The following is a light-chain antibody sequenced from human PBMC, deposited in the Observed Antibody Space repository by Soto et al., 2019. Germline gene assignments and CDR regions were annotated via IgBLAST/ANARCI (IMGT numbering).Light chain of an antibody. CDR1: QSVSSNY. Sequence: EIVLTQSPGTLSLSPGERATLSCRASQSVSSNYLAWYQQEPGQAPRLLIYGASSRATGIPDRFSGSGSGTDFTLTISRLEPEDFAVYYCQQYGSSPWTFGQGTKVEIK. CDR3: QQYGSSPWT. J-gene: IGKJ1*01. V-gene: IGKV3-20*01. CDR2: GAS.